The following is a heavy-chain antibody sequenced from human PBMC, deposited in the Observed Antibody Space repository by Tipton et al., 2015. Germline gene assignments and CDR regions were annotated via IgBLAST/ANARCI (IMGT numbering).Heavy chain of an antibody. CDR2: IYYSGST. CDR1: GGSISRYY. D-gene: IGHD3-3*01. J-gene: IGHJ6*02. V-gene: IGHV4-59*01. CDR3: ARDGSDSEGYYYYGVDV. Sequence: TLSLTCTVSGGSISRYYWSWIRQPPGKGLEWIGYIYYSGSTNYNPSLKSRVTVLLDTSKKQFSLSLTSVTAADSAVYYCARDGSDSEGYYYYGVDVWGQGITVTVSS.